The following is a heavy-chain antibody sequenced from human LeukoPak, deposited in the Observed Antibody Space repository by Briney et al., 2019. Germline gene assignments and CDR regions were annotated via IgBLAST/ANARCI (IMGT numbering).Heavy chain of an antibody. CDR2: IYSGGST. CDR3: ARDYPVATINDPCYGMDV. Sequence: GGSLRLSCAASGFTVSSNYMSWVRQAPGKGLEWVSVIYSGGSTYYANSVKGRFTISRDISKNTLYLQMNSLRAEDTAVYYCARDYPVATINDPCYGMDVWGQGTTVTVSS. CDR1: GFTVSSNY. J-gene: IGHJ6*02. D-gene: IGHD5-12*01. V-gene: IGHV3-53*01.